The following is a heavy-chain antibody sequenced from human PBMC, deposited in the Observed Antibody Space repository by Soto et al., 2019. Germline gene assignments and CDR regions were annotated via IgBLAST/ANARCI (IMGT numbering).Heavy chain of an antibody. V-gene: IGHV3-21*01. CDR1: GFTFSSYS. J-gene: IGHJ4*02. Sequence: RRLSCAPSGFTFSSYSMNWVRQAPGKGLEWVSSISSSSSYIYYADSVKGRFTISRDNAKNSLYLQMNSLRAEDTAVYYCARCRLKDKGYDGYDWTTEDWGEGTPVTVPS. D-gene: IGHD1-1*01. CDR3: ARCRLKDKGYDGYDWTTED. CDR2: ISSSSSYI.